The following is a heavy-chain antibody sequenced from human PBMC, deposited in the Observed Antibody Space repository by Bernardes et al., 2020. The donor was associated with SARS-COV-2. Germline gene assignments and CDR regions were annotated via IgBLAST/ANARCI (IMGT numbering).Heavy chain of an antibody. J-gene: IGHJ4*02. Sequence: ASVKVSCKASGYTFTGYYMHWVRQAPGQGLEWMGWINPNSGGTNYAQKFQGRVTMTRDTSISTAYMELSRLRSDDTAVYYCARPETGTTDQPEDYWGQGTLVTVSS. CDR2: INPNSGGT. CDR3: ARPETGTTDQPEDY. D-gene: IGHD1-7*01. CDR1: GYTFTGYY. V-gene: IGHV1-2*02.